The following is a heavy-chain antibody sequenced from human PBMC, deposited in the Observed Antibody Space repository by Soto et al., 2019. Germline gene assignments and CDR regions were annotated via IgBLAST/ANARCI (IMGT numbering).Heavy chain of an antibody. D-gene: IGHD6-25*01. J-gene: IGHJ6*02. V-gene: IGHV4-59*01. CDR3: ARRLYYYCMDV. Sequence: TSETLSLTCTVSGSSISSYYWSWIRQPPGKGLEWIGDIYYSGSTNYNPSLKSRVTISVDTSKNQCSLKLSSVTAADTAVYYCARRLYYYCMDVWVQGTTVTASS. CDR1: GSSISSYY. CDR2: IYYSGST.